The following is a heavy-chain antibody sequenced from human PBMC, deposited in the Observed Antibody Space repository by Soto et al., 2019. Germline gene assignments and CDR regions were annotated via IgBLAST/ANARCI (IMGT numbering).Heavy chain of an antibody. J-gene: IGHJ4*02. CDR2: MEPSTGRT. Sequence: ASVKVSCKASGYSFTSLGINWVRQTAGQGLEWMGWMEPSTGRTGYAQKFQGSVTMTKDTSINTAYMELTTLTSDDTAFYYCARGVSAGVDYWGQGTLVTVSS. CDR3: ARGVSAGVDY. CDR1: GYSFTSLG. V-gene: IGHV1-8*01. D-gene: IGHD1-26*01.